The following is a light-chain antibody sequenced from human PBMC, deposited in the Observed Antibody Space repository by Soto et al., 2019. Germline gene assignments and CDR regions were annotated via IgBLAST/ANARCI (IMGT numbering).Light chain of an antibody. CDR2: DVS. CDR3: CSYTTSNTRQIV. CDR1: SSDVGGYNY. Sequence: QSALTQPASVSGSPGQSITISCTGTSSDVGGYNYVSWYQQHPGKAPKFMIYDVSNRPSGVPNRFSGSKSGNTASLTISGLQAEEEADYYCCSYTTSNTRQIVFGTGTKVTVL. J-gene: IGLJ1*01. V-gene: IGLV2-14*01.